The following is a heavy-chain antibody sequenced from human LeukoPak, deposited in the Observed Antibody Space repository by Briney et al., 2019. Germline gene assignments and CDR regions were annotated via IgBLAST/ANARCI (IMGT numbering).Heavy chain of an antibody. CDR3: AKDMVRGPTGSGLDH. J-gene: IGHJ4*02. D-gene: IGHD1-14*01. CDR1: GFTFDDYA. Sequence: GGSLRLSCAASGFTFDDYAMHWVRQAPRKGLEWVSLISWDGGSTYYADSVKGRFTISRDNSKNSLYLQMNSLRAEDTALYYCAKDMVRGPTGSGLDHWGQGTLVTVSS. V-gene: IGHV3-43D*03. CDR2: ISWDGGST.